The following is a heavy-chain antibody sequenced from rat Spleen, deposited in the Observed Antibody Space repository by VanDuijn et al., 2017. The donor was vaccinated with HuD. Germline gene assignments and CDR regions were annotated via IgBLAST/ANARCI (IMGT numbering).Heavy chain of an antibody. Sequence: EVQLVESGGGLVQPGRSLKLSCAASGFTFSDFDMAWVRQAPTKGLEWVASITTGGDNTYYPDSVKGRFTISRDTAQNTLYLQMNSLRSEDTATYYCATPTPGIPFAYWGQGTLVTVSS. CDR1: GFTFSDFD. J-gene: IGHJ3*01. CDR3: ATPTPGIPFAY. D-gene: IGHD1-4*01. V-gene: IGHV5S13*01. CDR2: ITTGGDNT.